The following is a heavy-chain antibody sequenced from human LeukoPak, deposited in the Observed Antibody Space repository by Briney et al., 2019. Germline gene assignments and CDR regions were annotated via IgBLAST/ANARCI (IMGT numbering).Heavy chain of an antibody. V-gene: IGHV3-30-3*01. CDR2: ISFDGNDE. J-gene: IGHJ4*02. CDR1: GFTFSRYG. Sequence: PGGSLRLPCAAAGFTFSRYGIHWVRQAPGKGLDWVALISFDGNDEYYADSVRGRFTISRDNSKNILYLQMNSLRVEDTAVCYCARNYDSSGEGLGYWGQGTPVTVSS. D-gene: IGHD3-22*01. CDR3: ARNYDSSGEGLGY.